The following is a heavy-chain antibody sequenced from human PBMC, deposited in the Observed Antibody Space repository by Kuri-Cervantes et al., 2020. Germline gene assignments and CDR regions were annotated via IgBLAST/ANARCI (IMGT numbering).Heavy chain of an antibody. CDR3: ARDWYSGSYTLAD. Sequence: GESLKISCAASGFTFSSYDMHWVRQATGKGLEWVSAIGTAGDTNYPGSVKGRFTISRENAKNSLYLQMNSLRAGDTAVYYCARDWYSGSYTLADWGQGTLVTVSS. V-gene: IGHV3-13*01. J-gene: IGHJ4*02. CDR1: GFTFSSYD. CDR2: IGTAGDT. D-gene: IGHD1-26*01.